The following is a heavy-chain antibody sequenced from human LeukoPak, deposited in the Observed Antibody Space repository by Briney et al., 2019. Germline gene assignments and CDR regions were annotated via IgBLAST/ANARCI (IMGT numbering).Heavy chain of an antibody. D-gene: IGHD6-13*01. Sequence: PGGSLRLSCAASRFTFSDYYMSWIRQAPGKGLEWVSVISGSGTSTDYADSVKGRFTISRDNSKNTLYLQMNSLRAEDTAVYYCAKAPSIIAAPNRFDYWGLGTLVTVSS. V-gene: IGHV3-23*01. CDR3: AKAPSIIAAPNRFDY. J-gene: IGHJ4*02. CDR1: RFTFSDYY. CDR2: ISGSGTST.